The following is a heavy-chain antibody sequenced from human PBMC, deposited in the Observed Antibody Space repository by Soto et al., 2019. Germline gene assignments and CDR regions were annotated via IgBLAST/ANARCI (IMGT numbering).Heavy chain of an antibody. CDR2: IIPILGIA. CDR1: GGKFSSYT. D-gene: IGHD3-22*01. V-gene: IGHV1-69*02. CDR3: ALRSMAVVPEY. Sequence: SVKVSCRASGGKFSSYTISWVRQAPGQGLEWMGRIIPILGIANYAQKFQGRVTITADKSTSTAYMELSSLRSEDTAVYYCALRSMAVVPEYWGQGTLVTVSS. J-gene: IGHJ4*02.